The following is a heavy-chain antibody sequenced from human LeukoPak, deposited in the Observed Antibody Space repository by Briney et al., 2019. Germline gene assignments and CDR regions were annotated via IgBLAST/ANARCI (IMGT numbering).Heavy chain of an antibody. CDR1: GYTFTSFF. CDR2: INPRGGSA. Sequence: ASVKVSCTASGYTFTSFFMHWVRQAPEQGLECMGIINPRGGSATSAQRFQGRLTVTRDTSTSTVYMELSSLTSEDTAVYYCARDYHGSGSLTTFDSWGQGTLVTVSS. V-gene: IGHV1-46*01. J-gene: IGHJ4*02. CDR3: ARDYHGSGSLTTFDS. D-gene: IGHD3-10*01.